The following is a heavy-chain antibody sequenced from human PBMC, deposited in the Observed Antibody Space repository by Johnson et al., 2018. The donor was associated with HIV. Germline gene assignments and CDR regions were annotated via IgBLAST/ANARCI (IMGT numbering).Heavy chain of an antibody. CDR2: IYSGSNT. Sequence: VQLVESGGGLIQPGGSLRLSCAASGFTVSSYYMTWVRQAPGKGLEWVSVIYSGSNTYYADSVKGRFTISRDNSKNTLYLQMNSLRAEDTAVYYCARGMSGDAFDIWGQGTMVTVS. CDR1: GFTVSSYY. CDR3: ARGMSGDAFDI. V-gene: IGHV3-53*01. J-gene: IGHJ3*02.